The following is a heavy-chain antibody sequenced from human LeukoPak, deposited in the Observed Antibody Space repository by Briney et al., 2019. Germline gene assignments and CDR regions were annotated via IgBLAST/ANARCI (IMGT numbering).Heavy chain of an antibody. D-gene: IGHD2-15*01. CDR2: INPNSGGT. CDR3: ARDAYSGSLPDY. J-gene: IGHJ4*02. V-gene: IGHV1-2*02. Sequence: ASLKVSCKASGYTFTGYYMHWVRQAPGQGLEWMGWINPNSGGTNYAQKFQGRVTMTRDTSISTAYMELSRLRSDDTAVYYCARDAYSGSLPDYWGQGTLVTVSS. CDR1: GYTFTGYY.